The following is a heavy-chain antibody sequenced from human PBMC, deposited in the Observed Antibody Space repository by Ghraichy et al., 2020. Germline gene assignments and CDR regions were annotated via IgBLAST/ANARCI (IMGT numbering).Heavy chain of an antibody. V-gene: IGHV3-74*01. CDR2: IDNDGSST. D-gene: IGHD6-25*01. Sequence: GGSLRLSCAASGFPFSSYWMHWVRQAPGKGLVWVSRIDNDGSSTVYADSVKGRFTISRDNAKNTLYLQMNSLRAEDTAVYYCATGPFGYPYWGQGTLVTVSS. J-gene: IGHJ4*02. CDR1: GFPFSSYW. CDR3: ATGPFGYPY.